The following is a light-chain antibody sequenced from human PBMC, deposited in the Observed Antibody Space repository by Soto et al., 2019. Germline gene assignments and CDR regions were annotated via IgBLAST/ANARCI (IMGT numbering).Light chain of an antibody. Sequence: ESVLTPAPGTLSLSPGERATLSCRASQSVSSSYLAWYQQKPGQAPRLLIYGASSRATGIPDRFSGSGSGTDFTLTIIRLEPEDFAVYYCPQYGSSPETFGQGTKVDIK. J-gene: IGKJ1*01. CDR3: PQYGSSPET. CDR2: GAS. CDR1: QSVSSSY. V-gene: IGKV3-20*01.